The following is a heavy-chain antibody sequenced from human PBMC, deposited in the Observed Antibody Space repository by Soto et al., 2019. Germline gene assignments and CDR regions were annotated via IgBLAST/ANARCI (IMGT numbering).Heavy chain of an antibody. CDR1: GFTFSSYD. Sequence: EVQLVESGGGLVQPGGSLRLSCAASGFTFSSYDMHWVRQATGKGLEWVSAIGTAGDTYYPGSVKGRFTISRENAKNSLYLQMNSLRAGDTAVYYCARWAYDSSGYYFDYWGQGTLVTVSS. CDR2: IGTAGDT. V-gene: IGHV3-13*01. CDR3: ARWAYDSSGYYFDY. J-gene: IGHJ4*02. D-gene: IGHD3-22*01.